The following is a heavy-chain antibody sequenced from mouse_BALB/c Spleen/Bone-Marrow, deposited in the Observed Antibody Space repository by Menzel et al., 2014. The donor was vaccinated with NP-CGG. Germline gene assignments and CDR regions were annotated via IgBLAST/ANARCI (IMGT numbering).Heavy chain of an antibody. CDR1: GFSLTSYD. Sequence: QVQLQQSGPGLVQPSQSLSITCTVSGFSLTSYDVHWVRQSPGKGLEWLGVIWSGGSTDYNAAFISRLSISKDNSKSQVFFKMNSLHADDTAIYYCARSEDYDGYYYAMDYWGQGTSVTVSS. CDR2: IWSGGST. CDR3: ARSEDYDGYYYAMDY. V-gene: IGHV2-4-1*01. D-gene: IGHD2-4*01. J-gene: IGHJ4*01.